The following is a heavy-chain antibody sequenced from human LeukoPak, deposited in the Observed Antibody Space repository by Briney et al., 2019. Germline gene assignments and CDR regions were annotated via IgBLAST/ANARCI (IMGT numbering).Heavy chain of an antibody. D-gene: IGHD5-12*01. CDR2: ISAYNGNT. CDR3: ARDFATIHPQGFDP. V-gene: IGHV1-18*01. J-gene: IGHJ5*02. Sequence: GAAVKVSCKASVYTFTSYCISWVRQDPRQGLEGMGWISAYNGNTNYAQKLQGRVTMTTDTSTSTAYMELRSLGSDDTAVYYCARDFATIHPQGFDPWGQGTLVTVSS. CDR1: VYTFTSYC.